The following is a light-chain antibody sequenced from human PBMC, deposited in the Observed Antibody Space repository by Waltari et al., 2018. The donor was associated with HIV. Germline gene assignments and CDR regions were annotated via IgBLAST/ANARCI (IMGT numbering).Light chain of an antibody. CDR2: DVS. V-gene: IGLV2-14*03. CDR1: SSDVGGYIH. Sequence: QSALTQPASVSGSPGQSIPIPCTGTSSDVGGYIHVPWYQQHPGKAPKVMIYDVSKRPSGVSNRFSGSKSGNTASLTISGLQPEDEADYYCSSYTVSTFKVFGGGTKLTVL. CDR3: SSYTVSTFKV. J-gene: IGLJ3*02.